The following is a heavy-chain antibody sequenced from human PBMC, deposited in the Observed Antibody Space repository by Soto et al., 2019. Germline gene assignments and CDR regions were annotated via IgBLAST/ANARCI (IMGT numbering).Heavy chain of an antibody. CDR2: INHSGST. CDR1: GGSFSGYY. J-gene: IGHJ4*02. CDR3: ARVRCSGSYYRDY. D-gene: IGHD3-10*02. Sequence: ASETLSLTCAVYGGSFSGYYWSWIRQPPGKGLEWIGEINHSGSTNYNPSLKSRVTISVDTSKNQFSLKLSSVTAADTAVYYCARVRCSGSYYRDYWGQGTLVTVSS. V-gene: IGHV4-34*01.